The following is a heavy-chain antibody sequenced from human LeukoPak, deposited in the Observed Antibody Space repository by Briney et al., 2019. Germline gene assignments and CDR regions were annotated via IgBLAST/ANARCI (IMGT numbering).Heavy chain of an antibody. V-gene: IGHV3-33*01. CDR2: IWYDGSNK. CDR3: ARDGPGGSSWNGPLDY. Sequence: GGSLRLSCAASGFTFSSYGMHWVRQAPGKGLEWVAVIWYDGSNKYYADSVKGRFTVSRDNSKNTLYLQMNSLRAEDTAVYCCARDGPGGSSWNGPLDYWGQGTLVTVSS. CDR1: GFTFSSYG. D-gene: IGHD6-13*01. J-gene: IGHJ4*02.